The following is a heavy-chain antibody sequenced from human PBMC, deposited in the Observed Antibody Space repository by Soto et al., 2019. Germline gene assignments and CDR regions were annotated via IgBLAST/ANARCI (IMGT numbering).Heavy chain of an antibody. V-gene: IGHV3-33*01. CDR2: IWYDGSNK. J-gene: IGHJ6*02. CDR1: GFTFSSYG. D-gene: IGHD6-13*01. Sequence: QVQLVESGGGVVQPGRSLRLSCAASGFTFSSYGMHWVRQAPGKGLEWVAVIWYDGSNKYYADSVKGRFTISRDNSKNTLYLQMNSLRAEDTAVYYCARERSSSWYDGNYYYYGMDVWGQGTTVTVSS. CDR3: ARERSSSWYDGNYYYYGMDV.